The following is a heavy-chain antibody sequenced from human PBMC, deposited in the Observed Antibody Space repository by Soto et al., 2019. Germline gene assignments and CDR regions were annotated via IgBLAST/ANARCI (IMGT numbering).Heavy chain of an antibody. D-gene: IGHD2-15*01. CDR3: AKGILTQEDIVVVVAALWGYFQH. CDR2: ISWNSGSI. J-gene: IGHJ1*01. Sequence: DVQLVESGGGLVQPGRSLRLSCAASGFTFDDYAMHWVRQAPGKGLEWVSGISWNSGSIGYADSVKGRFTISRDNAKNSLYLQMNSLRAEDTALYYCAKGILTQEDIVVVVAALWGYFQHWGQGTLVTVSS. CDR1: GFTFDDYA. V-gene: IGHV3-9*01.